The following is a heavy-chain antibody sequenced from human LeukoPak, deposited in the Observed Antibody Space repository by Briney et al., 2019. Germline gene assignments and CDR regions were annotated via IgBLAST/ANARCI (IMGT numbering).Heavy chain of an antibody. CDR1: GITLSNYG. J-gene: IGHJ4*02. V-gene: IGHV3-23*01. CDR3: AKRGVVIRVILVGFHKEAYYFDS. D-gene: IGHD3-22*01. CDR2: ISGSGGGT. Sequence: GGSLRLSCVVSGITLSNYGMSWVRQAPGKGLEWFAGISGSGGGTQYADSVKGRFTISRDNRKNTLYLKMNSLRAEDTAMYFCAKRGVVIRVILVGFHKEAYYFDSWGQGALVTVSS.